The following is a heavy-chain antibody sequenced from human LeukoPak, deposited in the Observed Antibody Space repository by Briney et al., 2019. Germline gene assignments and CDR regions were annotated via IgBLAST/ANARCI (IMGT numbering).Heavy chain of an antibody. CDR1: GGSISSYY. V-gene: IGHV4-59*01. D-gene: IGHD1-26*01. J-gene: IGHJ4*02. CDR2: IYYSGST. Sequence: SETLSLTCTVSGGSISSYYWSWIRQPPGKGLEWIGYIYYSGSTNYNPSLKSRVTISVDTSKNQFSLKLSPVTAADTAVYYCARGDGSYSDYWGQGTLVTVSS. CDR3: ARGDGSYSDY.